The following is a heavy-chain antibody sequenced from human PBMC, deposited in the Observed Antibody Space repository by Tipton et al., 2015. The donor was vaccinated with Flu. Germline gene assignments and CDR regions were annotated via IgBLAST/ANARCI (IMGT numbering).Heavy chain of an antibody. CDR1: GGSISSYY. D-gene: IGHD4-17*01. J-gene: IGHJ4*02. CDR2: IYYSEST. CDR3: ARDSCGDYEGFDY. V-gene: IGHV4-59*01. Sequence: TLSLTCTVSGGSISSYYWSWIRQPPGKGLEWIGYIYYSESTNYNPSLKSRVTISVDTSKNQFSLKLSSVTAADTAVYYCARDSCGDYEGFDYWGQGTLVTVSS.